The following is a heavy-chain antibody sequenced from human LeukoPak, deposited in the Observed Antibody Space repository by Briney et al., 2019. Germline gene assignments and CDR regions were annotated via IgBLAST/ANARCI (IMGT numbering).Heavy chain of an antibody. CDR3: AKSSYSSSSRWLDP. V-gene: IGHV3-23*01. D-gene: IGHD6-6*01. J-gene: IGHJ5*02. CDR2: ISGSGGST. CDR1: GFTFSSYG. Sequence: GGSLRLSCAASGFTFSSYGMHWVRQAPSKGLEWVSAISGSGGSTYYADSVKGRFTISRDNSKNTLYLQMNSLRAEDTAVYYCAKSSYSSSSRWLDPWGQGTLVTVSS.